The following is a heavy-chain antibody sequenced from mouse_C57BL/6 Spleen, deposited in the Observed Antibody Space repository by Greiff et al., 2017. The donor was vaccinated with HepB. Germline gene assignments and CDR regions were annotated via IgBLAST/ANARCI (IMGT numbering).Heavy chain of an antibody. J-gene: IGHJ4*01. CDR2: ISYDGSN. Sequence: EVKLVESGPGLVKPSQSLSLTCSVTGYSITSGYYWNWIRQFPGNKLEWMGYISYDGSNNYNPSLKNRISITRDTSKNQFFLKLNSVTTEDTATYYCARAGDGYYAGLGYYAMDYWGQGTSVTVSS. CDR3: ARAGDGYYAGLGYYAMDY. D-gene: IGHD2-3*01. CDR1: GYSITSGYY. V-gene: IGHV3-6*01.